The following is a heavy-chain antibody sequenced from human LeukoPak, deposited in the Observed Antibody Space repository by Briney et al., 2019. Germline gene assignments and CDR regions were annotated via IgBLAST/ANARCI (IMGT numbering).Heavy chain of an antibody. V-gene: IGHV3-7*01. CDR3: ARVPQYCSGGSCYYFDY. CDR1: GFTFSSYW. Sequence: PGGSLRLSCAASGFTFSSYWMSWVRQAPGKGLEWVANIKQDGSEKYYLDSVKGRFTISRDNAKNLLYLQMNSLRAEDTAVYYCARVPQYCSGGSCYYFDYWGQGTLVTVSS. J-gene: IGHJ4*02. D-gene: IGHD2-15*01. CDR2: IKQDGSEK.